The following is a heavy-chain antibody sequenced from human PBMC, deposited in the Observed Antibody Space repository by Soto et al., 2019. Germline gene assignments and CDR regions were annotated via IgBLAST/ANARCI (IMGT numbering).Heavy chain of an antibody. Sequence: GGSLRLSCAASGFTFSSYAMSWVRQAPGKGLEWVSAISGSGGSTYYADSVKGRFTISRDNSKNTLYLQMNSLRAEDTAVYYCATRASGTYYTPSYYFDYWGQGTLVTVSS. V-gene: IGHV3-23*01. CDR2: ISGSGGST. CDR3: ATRASGTYYTPSYYFDY. J-gene: IGHJ4*02. CDR1: GFTFSSYA. D-gene: IGHD3-10*01.